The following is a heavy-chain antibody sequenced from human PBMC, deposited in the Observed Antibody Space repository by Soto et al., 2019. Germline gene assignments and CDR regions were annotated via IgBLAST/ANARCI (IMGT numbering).Heavy chain of an antibody. V-gene: IGHV3-15*01. J-gene: IGHJ4*02. D-gene: IGHD5-12*01. CDR2: IKSKTDGGTT. CDR1: GFTFSNAW. Sequence: EVQLVESGGGLVKPGGSLRLSCAASGFTFSNAWMSWVRQAPGKGLEWVGRIKSKTDGGTTDYAAPVKGRFTISRDDSKNTLYLQMTSLKTADNAVYYCTTAHSLYSGYDSGPSWGQGTLVTVSS. CDR3: TTAHSLYSGYDSGPS.